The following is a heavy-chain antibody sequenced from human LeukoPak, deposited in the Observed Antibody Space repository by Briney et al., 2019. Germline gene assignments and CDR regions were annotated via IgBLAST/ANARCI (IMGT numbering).Heavy chain of an antibody. J-gene: IGHJ4*02. CDR1: EFTFSSYA. D-gene: IGHD6-19*01. CDR3: AKLPSSASYYFDY. CDR2: ISVSGGST. V-gene: IGHV3-23*01. Sequence: GGSLRLSCAASEFTFSSYAMTWVRQAPGKGLEWVSVISVSGGSTDYTHSVKGRFTISRDNFKNTVSLQMNSLGAEDTAVYYCAKLPSSASYYFDYWGQGTLVTVSS.